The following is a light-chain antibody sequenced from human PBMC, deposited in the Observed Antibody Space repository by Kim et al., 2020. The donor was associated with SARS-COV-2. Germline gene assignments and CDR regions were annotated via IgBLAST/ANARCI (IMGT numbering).Light chain of an antibody. V-gene: IGKV3-15*01. Sequence: IVMTQSPATLSMSPGERATLSCRASQSVSSNLAWYQQKPGQAPRVLIYDASTRATGIPARFSGSGSGTQFTLTISSLQSEDFAVYYCHQYNNWPLTFGGGTKVDIK. J-gene: IGKJ4*01. CDR3: HQYNNWPLT. CDR2: DAS. CDR1: QSVSSN.